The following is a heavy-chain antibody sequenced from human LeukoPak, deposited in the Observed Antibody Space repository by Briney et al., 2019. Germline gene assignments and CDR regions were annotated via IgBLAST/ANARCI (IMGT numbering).Heavy chain of an antibody. D-gene: IGHD1-26*01. J-gene: IGHJ4*02. CDR3: TSGYSGSYYRDY. Sequence: GWSLKLSCAASGFTFSGSAMHWVRQASGKGLEWVGRIRSKDNSFATAYAASVKGRFTISRDDSKNTAYLQMNSLKTEDTAVYYCTSGYSGSYYRDYWGQGTLVTVSS. V-gene: IGHV3-73*01. CDR1: GFTFSGSA. CDR2: IRSKDNSFAT.